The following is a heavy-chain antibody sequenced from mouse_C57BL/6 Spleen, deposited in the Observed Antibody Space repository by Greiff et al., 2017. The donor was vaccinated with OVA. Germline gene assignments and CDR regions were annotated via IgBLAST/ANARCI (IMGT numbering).Heavy chain of an antibody. CDR2: IRLKSDNYAT. V-gene: IGHV6-3*01. D-gene: IGHD2-2*01. Sequence: EVKLMESGGGLVQPGGSMKLSCVASGFTFSNYWMNWVRQSPEKGLEWVAQIRLKSDNYATHYAESVKGRFTISRDDSKSSVYLQMNNLRAEDTGIYYCTGGLRLYYYAMDYWGQGTSVTVSS. CDR1: GFTFSNYW. CDR3: TGGLRLYYYAMDY. J-gene: IGHJ4*01.